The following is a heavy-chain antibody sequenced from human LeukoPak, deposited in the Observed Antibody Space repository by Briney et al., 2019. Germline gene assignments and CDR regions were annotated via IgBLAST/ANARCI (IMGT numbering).Heavy chain of an antibody. CDR1: GGSINTITYY. V-gene: IGHV4-39*07. Sequence: SETLSLTCTVSGGSINTITYYWGWVRQSPEKGLEWLATIYYSASIYYSPSLKSRLTISIDTSKNQISLKLKSVTAADTAVYYCARFYYYDSNSYYPRYFDHWGPGTLVTVSS. D-gene: IGHD3-22*01. J-gene: IGHJ4*02. CDR3: ARFYYYDSNSYYPRYFDH. CDR2: IYYSASI.